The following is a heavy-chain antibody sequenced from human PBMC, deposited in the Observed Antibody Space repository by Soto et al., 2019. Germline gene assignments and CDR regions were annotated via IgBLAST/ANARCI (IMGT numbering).Heavy chain of an antibody. CDR1: GFTFSSYS. D-gene: IGHD2-2*02. J-gene: IGHJ3*02. CDR2: ISSSSSYI. Sequence: GGSLRLSCAASGFTFSSYSMNWVRQAPGKGLEWVSSISSSSSYIYYADSVKGRFTISRDNAKNSLYLQMNSLRAEDTAVYYCASVKPQVGVVVPAAIGAGAFDIWGQGTMVTVSS. V-gene: IGHV3-21*01. CDR3: ASVKPQVGVVVPAAIGAGAFDI.